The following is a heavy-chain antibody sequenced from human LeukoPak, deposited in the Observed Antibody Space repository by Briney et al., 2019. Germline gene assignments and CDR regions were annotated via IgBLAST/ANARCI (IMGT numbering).Heavy chain of an antibody. V-gene: IGHV1-69*13. D-gene: IGHD3-3*01. J-gene: IGHJ3*02. CDR2: IIPIFGTA. CDR1: GGTFSSYA. CDR3: ASTIFGVVRFAFDI. Sequence: ASVKVSRKASGGTFSSYAISWVRQAPGQGLEWMGGIIPIFGTANYAQKFQGRVTITADESTSTAYMELSSLRSEDTAVYYCASTIFGVVRFAFDIWGQGTMVTVSS.